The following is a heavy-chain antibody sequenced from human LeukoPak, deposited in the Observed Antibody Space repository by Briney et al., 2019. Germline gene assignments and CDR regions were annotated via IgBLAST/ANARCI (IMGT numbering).Heavy chain of an antibody. CDR3: ARDRAGYFYAMDV. D-gene: IGHD5-24*01. J-gene: IGHJ6*02. CDR1: GFTFGSYS. CDR2: ISSSSSYI. V-gene: IGHV3-21*04. Sequence: PGGSLRLSCAASGFTFGSYSMNWVRQAPGKGLEWVSSISSSSSYIYYADSVKGRFTISRDNAKNSLYLQMNSLRTKDTALYYCARDRAGYFYAMDVWGQGTSVTVSS.